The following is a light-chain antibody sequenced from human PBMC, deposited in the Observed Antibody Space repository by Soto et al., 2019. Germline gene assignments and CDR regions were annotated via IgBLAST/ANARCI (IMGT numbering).Light chain of an antibody. CDR1: SSDVGRFEY. V-gene: IGLV2-11*01. J-gene: IGLJ1*01. CDR2: DIT. CDR3: CSYAGIYSYV. Sequence: QSALTQPRSVSGSPGQSVTISCTGTSSDVGRFEYVSWYQQHPGEAPKVVVYDITKRPSGVPDRFSGSKSGNTASLTISLLQAEDEADYYCCSYAGIYSYVFGTGTKVTVL.